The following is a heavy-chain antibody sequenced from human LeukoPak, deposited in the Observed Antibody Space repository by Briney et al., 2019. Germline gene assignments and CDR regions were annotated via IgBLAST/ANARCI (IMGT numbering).Heavy chain of an antibody. J-gene: IGHJ6*02. D-gene: IGHD3-16*02. CDR3: TRDYRGKDV. CDR1: GFIFSAYA. V-gene: IGHV3-7*01. CDR2: IKQDGSDK. Sequence: GGSLRLSCAPSGFIFSAYAMSWVRQAPGKGLEWVANIKQDGSDKFYADSMKGRFTISRDNAKNSVYLQMDSLRVEDTAVYYCTRDYRGKDVWGRGTTVTVSS.